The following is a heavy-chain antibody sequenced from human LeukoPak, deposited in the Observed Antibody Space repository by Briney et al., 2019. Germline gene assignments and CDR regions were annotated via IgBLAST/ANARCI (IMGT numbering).Heavy chain of an antibody. V-gene: IGHV3-21*01. CDR3: ASGTQLPYAFDI. J-gene: IGHJ3*02. D-gene: IGHD2-2*01. CDR2: ISSSSSYI. CDR1: GGTLSSYS. Sequence: GGSLRLSCAACGGTLSSYSMNWVRQAPGKGLEWVSSISSSSSYIYYADSVKGRFTISRDNAKNSLYLQMNSLRAGDTAVYYCASGTQLPYAFDIWGQGTMVTVSS.